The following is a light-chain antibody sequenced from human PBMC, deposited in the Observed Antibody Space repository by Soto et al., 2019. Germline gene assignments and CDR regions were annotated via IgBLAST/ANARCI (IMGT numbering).Light chain of an antibody. CDR3: QQYGST. J-gene: IGKJ1*01. CDR1: QSVSSSY. Sequence: ESVLTQCPCTLTLSPGERATLSCRASQSVSSSYLAWYQQKPGQAPRLLIYGASSRATGIPDRFSGSGSGTDFTLTISRLEPEDFAVYYCQQYGSTFGQGTKVDI. V-gene: IGKV3-20*01. CDR2: GAS.